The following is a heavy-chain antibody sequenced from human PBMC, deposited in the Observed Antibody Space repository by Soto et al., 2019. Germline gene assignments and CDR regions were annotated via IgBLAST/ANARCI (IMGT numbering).Heavy chain of an antibody. V-gene: IGHV1-69*13. CDR2: IIPIFGTA. D-gene: IGHD2-2*01. CDR3: ATDLGFSLPAARNFFDY. Sequence: SLKVSCKASGGTFSSYAISWVRQAPGQGLEWMGGIIPIFGTANYAQKFQGRVTITADESTSTAYMELSSLRSEDTAVYYCATDLGFSLPAARNFFDYWGQGTLVTVSS. CDR1: GGTFSSYA. J-gene: IGHJ4*02.